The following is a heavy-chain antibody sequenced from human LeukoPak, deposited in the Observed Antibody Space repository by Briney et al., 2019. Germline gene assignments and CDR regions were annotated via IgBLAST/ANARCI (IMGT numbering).Heavy chain of an antibody. CDR1: GGTFSSYA. CDR2: IIPILGIA. D-gene: IGHD4-23*01. CDR3: ARYGGNSVVFDY. Sequence: ASVKVSCKASGGTFSSYAISWVRQAPGQGLEWMGRIIPILGIANYAQKFQGRVTITADKSTSTAYMELSSLRSEDTAVYYCARYGGNSVVFDYWGQGTLVTVSS. J-gene: IGHJ4*02. V-gene: IGHV1-69*04.